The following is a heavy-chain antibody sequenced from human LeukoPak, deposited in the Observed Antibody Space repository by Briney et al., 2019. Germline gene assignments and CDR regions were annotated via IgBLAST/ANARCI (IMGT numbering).Heavy chain of an antibody. CDR2: ISGSGGST. D-gene: IGHD3-22*01. J-gene: IGHJ3*02. CDR1: GFTFSSYA. Sequence: GGSLRPSCAASGFTFSSYAMSWVRQAPGKGLEWVSAISGSGGSTYYADSVKGRFTISRDNSKNTLYLQMNSLRAEDTAVYYCASRLITYYYDSSGYGDAFDIWGQGTMVTVSS. CDR3: ASRLITYYYDSSGYGDAFDI. V-gene: IGHV3-23*01.